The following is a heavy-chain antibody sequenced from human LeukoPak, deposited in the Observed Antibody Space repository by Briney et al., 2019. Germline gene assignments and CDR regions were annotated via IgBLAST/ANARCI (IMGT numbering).Heavy chain of an antibody. CDR1: GGSISSYF. CDR3: ARGSEGWFDP. CDR2: IYYSGST. D-gene: IGHD6-19*01. Sequence: SETLSLTCTVSGGSISSYFWSWIRQPPGMGLEWIGYIYYSGSTNYNPSLKSRVTMSVDTSKNQFSLKLSSVTAADTAVYYCARGSEGWFDPWGQGTLVTVSS. J-gene: IGHJ5*02. V-gene: IGHV4-59*01.